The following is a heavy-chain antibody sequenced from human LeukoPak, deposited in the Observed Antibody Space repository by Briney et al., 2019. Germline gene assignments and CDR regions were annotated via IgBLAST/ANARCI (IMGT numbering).Heavy chain of an antibody. V-gene: IGHV3-23*01. Sequence: PGGSLRLSCAASGFTFSSYAMSWVRQAPGKGLEWVSAISGSGGSTYYVDSVKGRFTISRDNSKYTLYLQMNSLRAEDTAVYYCAKVPRRDILSDYWGQGTLVTVSS. CDR2: ISGSGGST. J-gene: IGHJ4*02. CDR1: GFTFSSYA. CDR3: AKVPRRDILSDY. D-gene: IGHD3-9*01.